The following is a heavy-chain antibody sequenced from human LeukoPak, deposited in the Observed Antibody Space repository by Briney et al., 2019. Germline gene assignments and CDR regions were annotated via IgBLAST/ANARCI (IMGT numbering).Heavy chain of an antibody. V-gene: IGHV1-18*01. Sequence: GASVTVSFKTSGYTFTSYGLYWVRQAPGQGLEWMGWISGYNAETNYARKFQGRVTMTTDTSTTTAYMELTSLTSDDTALYYCAREGDSAGWYRPAFRLLDYWGQGTMVTVSS. D-gene: IGHD6-19*01. CDR2: ISGYNAET. J-gene: IGHJ4*02. CDR1: GYTFTSYG. CDR3: AREGDSAGWYRPAFRLLDY.